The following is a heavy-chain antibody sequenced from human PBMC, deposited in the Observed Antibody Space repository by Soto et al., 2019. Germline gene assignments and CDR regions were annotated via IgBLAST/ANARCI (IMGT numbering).Heavy chain of an antibody. CDR1: GYSFTSYW. J-gene: IGHJ6*03. CDR2: IYPGDSDT. V-gene: IGHV5-51*01. D-gene: IGHD1-7*01. CDR3: ARFRPQLRNYDYYYYYMDV. Sequence: PGESLKISCKGSGYSFTSYWIGWVRQMPGKGLEWMGIIYPGDSDTRYSPSFQGQVTISADKSISTAYLQWSSLKASDTAMYYCARFRPQLRNYDYYYYYMDVWGKGTTVTVSS.